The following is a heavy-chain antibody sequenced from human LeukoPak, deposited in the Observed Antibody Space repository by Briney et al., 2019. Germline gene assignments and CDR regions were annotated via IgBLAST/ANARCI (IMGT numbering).Heavy chain of an antibody. CDR2: VNPSGGAT. CDR1: VYSFTDYY. J-gene: IGHJ4*02. D-gene: IGHD6-19*01. Sequence: GASVKVSSTASVYSFTDYYIHWVRQAPGQGPEWMGWVNPSGGATKYAQKFQDRVTMTRDTSISTACLELSGLTSDDTAVYYCATYTSAIQYFLYWGLGTLVTVSS. V-gene: IGHV1-2*02. CDR3: ATYTSAIQYFLY.